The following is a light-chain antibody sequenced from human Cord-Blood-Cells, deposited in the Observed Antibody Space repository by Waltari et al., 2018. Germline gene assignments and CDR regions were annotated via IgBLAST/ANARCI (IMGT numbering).Light chain of an antibody. CDR3: AAWDDSLNGPV. CDR1: SSNIGSNT. V-gene: IGLV1-44*01. CDR2: GNK. J-gene: IGLJ2*01. Sequence: QSVLTQPPSASGTPGQRVTISCSGSSSNIGSNTVNWYQQLPGTAPKPLIYGNKQRPSGVPDRFSGSKSGTSASLAISGLQSEDEADYYCAAWDDSLNGPVFGGGTKLTVL.